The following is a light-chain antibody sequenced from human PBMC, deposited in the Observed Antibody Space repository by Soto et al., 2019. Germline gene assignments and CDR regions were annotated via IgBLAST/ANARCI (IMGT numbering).Light chain of an antibody. CDR2: AAS. CDR3: QQLDSFPLT. J-gene: IGKJ5*01. CDR1: QGITNH. Sequence: DIQLTQSPSFLSASLGDRVTITCRASQGITNHLAWYQQKPGKAPKLLIYAASTLQSGVPSRFSGSGSGTEFTLTISSLQPEDFASYYCQQLDSFPLTFGQGTRLEIK. V-gene: IGKV1-9*01.